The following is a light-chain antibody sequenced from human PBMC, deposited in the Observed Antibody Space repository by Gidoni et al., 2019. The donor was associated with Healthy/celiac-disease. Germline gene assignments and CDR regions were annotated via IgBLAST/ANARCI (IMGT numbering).Light chain of an antibody. Sequence: QSALTQPASVSGSPGQSITISCTGTSSDVGDYNYVSWYQQHPGKAPKLMIYEVTNRPSGVPDRFSGSKSGNTASLTISGLQAEDEADYYSSSYTSSSTLVFGGGTKLTVL. CDR1: SSDVGDYNY. CDR3: SSYTSSSTLV. CDR2: EVT. V-gene: IGLV2-14*01. J-gene: IGLJ3*02.